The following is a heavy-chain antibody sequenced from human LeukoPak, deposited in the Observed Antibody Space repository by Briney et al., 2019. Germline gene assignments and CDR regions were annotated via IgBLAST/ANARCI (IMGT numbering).Heavy chain of an antibody. CDR2: IYYSGST. Sequence: PSETLSLTCTVSGGSISSYYWSWIRQPPGKGLEWIGYIYYSGSTNYNPSLKSRVTISVDTSKNQFSLKLSSVNAADTAVYYCARAPLFIYSNYPYYYYMDVWGKGTTVTVSS. CDR1: GGSISSYY. CDR3: ARAPLFIYSNYPYYYYMDV. D-gene: IGHD4-11*01. V-gene: IGHV4-59*01. J-gene: IGHJ6*03.